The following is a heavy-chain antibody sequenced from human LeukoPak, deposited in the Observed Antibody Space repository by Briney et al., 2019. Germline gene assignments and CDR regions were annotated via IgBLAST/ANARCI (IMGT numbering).Heavy chain of an antibody. Sequence: SETLSLTCTVSGGSVSSDSYYWSWIRQPPGKKLEWIGYIYNSGNTNYNPSLKSRVTMSVDTSKNQFSLRLSSVTAADTAEYYCARDRYALTFDYWGQGTLVTVSS. V-gene: IGHV4-61*01. CDR2: IYNSGNT. CDR3: ARDRYALTFDY. J-gene: IGHJ4*02. D-gene: IGHD3-16*01. CDR1: GGSVSSDSYY.